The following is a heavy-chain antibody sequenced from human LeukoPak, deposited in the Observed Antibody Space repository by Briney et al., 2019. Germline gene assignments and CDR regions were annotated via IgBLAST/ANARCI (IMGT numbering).Heavy chain of an antibody. D-gene: IGHD2-2*01. J-gene: IGHJ2*01. V-gene: IGHV4-61*02. CDR1: GGSISSGSYY. CDR3: ASHARLGYCSSTSCREVGGAYWYFDL. CDR2: IYTSGST. Sequence: PSQTLSLTCTVSGGSISSGSYYWSWIRQPAGKGLEWIGRIYTSGSTNYNPSLKSRVTISVDTSKNPFSLKLSSVTAADTAVYYCASHARLGYCSSTSCREVGGAYWYFDLWGRGTLVTVSS.